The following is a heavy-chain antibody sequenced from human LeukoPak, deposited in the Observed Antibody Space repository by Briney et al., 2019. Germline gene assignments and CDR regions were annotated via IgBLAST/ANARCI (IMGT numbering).Heavy chain of an antibody. CDR3: ARLICSTTSCHDY. V-gene: IGHV4-39*01. D-gene: IGHD2-2*01. CDR1: GGSISSSTYY. J-gene: IGHJ4*02. CDR2: IYYSGST. Sequence: SETLSLTCTVSGGSISSSTYYWGWIRQPSGKGLEWIGSIYYSGSTYYNPSLKSRVTISVDTSKNQFSLKLSSVTAADTAVYYCARLICSTTSCHDYWGQGTLVTVSS.